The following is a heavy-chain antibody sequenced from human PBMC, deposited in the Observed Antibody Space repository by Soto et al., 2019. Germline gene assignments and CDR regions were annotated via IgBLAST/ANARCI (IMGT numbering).Heavy chain of an antibody. CDR1: GYTFTSYG. CDR2: ISAYNGNT. J-gene: IGHJ4*02. Sequence: QVQLVQSGAEVKKPGASVKVSCKASGYTFTSYGISWVRQAPGQGLEWMGWISAYNGNTNYAQKLQGRVTMTTDTYTSTDYMELRSLRADDTAVYYCARDHPLISGSYNRAFDYWGQGTLVTVSS. V-gene: IGHV1-18*01. D-gene: IGHD1-26*01. CDR3: ARDHPLISGSYNRAFDY.